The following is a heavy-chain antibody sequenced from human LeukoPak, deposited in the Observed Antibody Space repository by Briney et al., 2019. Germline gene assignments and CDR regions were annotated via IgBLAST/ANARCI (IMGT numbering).Heavy chain of an antibody. Sequence: GESLKISCKGSGYSFTSYWISWVRQMPGKGLEWMVIIYPGDSDTRYSPSFHGQVTISVDKSISTAYLQWGSLKASDTAIYYCARQSNSGNYYSLDYWGQGTLVTVSS. J-gene: IGHJ4*02. CDR2: IYPGDSDT. D-gene: IGHD1-26*01. CDR1: GYSFTSYW. CDR3: ARQSNSGNYYSLDY. V-gene: IGHV5-51*01.